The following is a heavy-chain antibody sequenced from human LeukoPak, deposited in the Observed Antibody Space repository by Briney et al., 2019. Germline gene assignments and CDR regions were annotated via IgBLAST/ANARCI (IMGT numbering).Heavy chain of an antibody. CDR2: ISGSGGST. J-gene: IGHJ4*02. D-gene: IGHD6-19*01. Sequence: GGSLRLSCAASGFTFSSYAMSWVRQAPGKGLEWVSAISGSGGSTYYADSVKGRFTISRDNSKNTLYLQMNSLRAEDTAVYYCARAYYGWYYFDYWGQGTLVTVSS. CDR3: ARAYYGWYYFDY. V-gene: IGHV3-23*01. CDR1: GFTFSSYA.